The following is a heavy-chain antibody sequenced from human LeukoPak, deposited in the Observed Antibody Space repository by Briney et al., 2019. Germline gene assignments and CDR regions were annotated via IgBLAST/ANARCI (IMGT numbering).Heavy chain of an antibody. CDR3: ARLKLKYSSGWYYFDY. J-gene: IGHJ4*02. CDR1: GYTFTGYY. CDR2: ISAYNGNT. Sequence: ASVKVSCKASGYTFTGYYMHWVRQAPGQGLEWMGWISAYNGNTNYAQKLQGRVTMTTDTSTSTAYMELRSLRSDDTAVYYCARLKLKYSSGWYYFDYWGQGTLVTVSS. D-gene: IGHD6-19*01. V-gene: IGHV1-18*04.